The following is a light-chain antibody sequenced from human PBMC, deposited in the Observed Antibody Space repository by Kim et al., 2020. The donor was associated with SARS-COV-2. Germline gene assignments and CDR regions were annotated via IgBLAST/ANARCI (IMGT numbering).Light chain of an antibody. CDR1: SGHSSYA. J-gene: IGLJ2*01. CDR3: QTWGTGIVV. CDR2: LNSDGSH. Sequence: ASVKLTCNLSSGHSSYAIAWHQQQPEKGPRYLMKLNSDGSHSKGDGIPDRFSGSSSGAERYLTISSLQSEDEADYYCQTWGTGIVVFGGGTQLTVL. V-gene: IGLV4-69*01.